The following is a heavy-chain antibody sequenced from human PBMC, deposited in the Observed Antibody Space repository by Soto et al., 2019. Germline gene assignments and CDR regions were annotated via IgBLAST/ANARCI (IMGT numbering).Heavy chain of an antibody. CDR2: IYWNDDK. J-gene: IGHJ6*02. CDR1: GFSLSTSGVG. D-gene: IGHD3-10*01. CDR3: AQSPYYYGSGPEPYYYGMDV. V-gene: IGHV2-5*01. Sequence: GSGPTLVNPTQTLTLTCTFSGFSLSTSGVGVGWIRQPPGKALEWLALIYWNDDKRYSPSLKSRLTITKDTSKNQVVLTMTNMEPLDTAKYYSAQSPYYYGSGPEPYYYGMDVWGQGTPVTVSS.